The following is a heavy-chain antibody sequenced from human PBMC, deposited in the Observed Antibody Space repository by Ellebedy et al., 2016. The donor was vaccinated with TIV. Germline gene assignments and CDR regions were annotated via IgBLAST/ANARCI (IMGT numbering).Heavy chain of an antibody. CDR2: IKYDGSEK. J-gene: IGHJ5*02. Sequence: GESLKISCAASGFTFSSYWMSWVRQAPGKGLEWAANIKYDGSEKYYVDSVKGRFTISRDNAKKSLYLQMDSLRAEDTAVYYCARWYDDSWTGYYTWGQGTLVTVSS. D-gene: IGHD3-3*01. V-gene: IGHV3-7*02. CDR3: ARWYDDSWTGYYT. CDR1: GFTFSSYW.